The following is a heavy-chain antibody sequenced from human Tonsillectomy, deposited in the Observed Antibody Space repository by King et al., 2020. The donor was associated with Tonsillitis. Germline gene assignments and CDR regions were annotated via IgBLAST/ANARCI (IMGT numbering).Heavy chain of an antibody. CDR1: GYSISSGHF. Sequence: QLQESGPGLVKPSETLSLTCAVSGYSISSGHFWGWIRQPPGKGLEWIGSIYHSGITYYNPSLKSRVSISVDTSNNHFSLRLSSLTAADTAVYYCARDSRFRPRGHGTLVTGSS. CDR2: IYHSGIT. V-gene: IGHV4-38-2*01. CDR3: ARDSRFRP. J-gene: IGHJ5*02. D-gene: IGHD2/OR15-2a*01.